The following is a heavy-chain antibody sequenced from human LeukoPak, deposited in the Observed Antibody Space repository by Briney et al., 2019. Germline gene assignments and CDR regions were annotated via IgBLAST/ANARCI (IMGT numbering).Heavy chain of an antibody. CDR1: GGSISSYY. CDR2: VYYTGST. Sequence: SETLSLTCTVSGGSISSYYWSWVRQPPGKGLGWIRFVYYTGSTNYSPSLKSRVAISVHTSKNQFSLKLRSVTAADTAVYYCARISSSNWYNERGAFDVWGQGTMVTVSS. D-gene: IGHD6-13*01. V-gene: IGHV4-59*01. CDR3: ARISSSNWYNERGAFDV. J-gene: IGHJ3*01.